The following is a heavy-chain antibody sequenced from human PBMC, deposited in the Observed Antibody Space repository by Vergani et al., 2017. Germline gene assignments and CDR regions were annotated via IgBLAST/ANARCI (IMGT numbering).Heavy chain of an antibody. CDR1: GYTFTSYA. D-gene: IGHD6-6*01. CDR3: ARHKEYSSSSLGTGIYYYYYGMDV. V-gene: IGHV1-8*02. CDR2: MNPNSGNT. J-gene: IGHJ6*02. Sequence: QVQLVQSGAEVKKPGASVKVSCKASGYTFTSYAISWVRQAPGQGLEWMGWMNPNSGNTGYAQKFQGRVTMTRNTSISTAYMELSSLRSEDTAVYYCARHKEYSSSSLGTGIYYYYYGMDVWGQGTTVTVSS.